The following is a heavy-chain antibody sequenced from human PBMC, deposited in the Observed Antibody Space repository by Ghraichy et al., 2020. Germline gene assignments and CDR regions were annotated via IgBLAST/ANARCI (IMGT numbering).Heavy chain of an antibody. J-gene: IGHJ5*02. Sequence: LTCAASGFTFSSYSMNWVRQAPGKGLEWVSYISYSSSAIYYADSVKGRFTISRDNAKNSLYLQMNSLRDEDTAVYYCARGVNINSSGRFDPWGQGTQFTVSS. V-gene: IGHV3-48*02. D-gene: IGHD2/OR15-2a*01. CDR3: ARGVNINSSGRFDP. CDR2: ISYSSSAI. CDR1: GFTFSSYS.